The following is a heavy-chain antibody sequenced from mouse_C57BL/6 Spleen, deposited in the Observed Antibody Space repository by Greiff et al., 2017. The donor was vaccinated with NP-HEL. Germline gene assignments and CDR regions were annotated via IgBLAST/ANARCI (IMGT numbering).Heavy chain of an antibody. CDR3: ARWVLLRGFDY. V-gene: IGHV1-66*01. CDR1: GYSFTSYY. CDR2: IYPGSGNT. D-gene: IGHD1-1*01. J-gene: IGHJ2*01. Sequence: VQLQQSGPELVKPGASVKISCKASGYSFTSYYIHWVKQRPGQGLEWIGWIYPGSGNTKYNEKFKGKATLTADTSSSTAYMQLSSLTSEYSAVYYCARWVLLRGFDYWGQGTTLTVSS.